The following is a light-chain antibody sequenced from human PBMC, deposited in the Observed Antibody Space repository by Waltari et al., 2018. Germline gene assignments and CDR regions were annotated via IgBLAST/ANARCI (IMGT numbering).Light chain of an antibody. V-gene: IGLV2-11*01. CDR1: SYDVGGYNY. CDR3: CSFAGTSWV. J-gene: IGLJ3*02. Sequence: QSALTQPRSVSGSPGQSVTISCTGTSYDVGGYNYVSWYQQYPGKAPKVMIYDVSKRPSGVTDRFSGSNSGNTASLTISGLQAEDEADYYCCSFAGTSWVFGGGTKVTVL. CDR2: DVS.